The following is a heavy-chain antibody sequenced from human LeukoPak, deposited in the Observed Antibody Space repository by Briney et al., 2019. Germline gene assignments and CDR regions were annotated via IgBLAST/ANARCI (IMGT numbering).Heavy chain of an antibody. J-gene: IGHJ4*02. CDR3: AKAGDTAMDYFDY. CDR1: GFTLTNHG. V-gene: IGHV3-23*01. Sequence: GGSLRLSCAVSGFTLTNHGVSWVRQAPGKGLEWVSAISGSGGSTYYADSVKGRFTISRDNSKNTLYLQMNSLRAEDTAVYYCAKAGDTAMDYFDYWGQGTLVTVSS. CDR2: ISGSGGST. D-gene: IGHD5-18*01.